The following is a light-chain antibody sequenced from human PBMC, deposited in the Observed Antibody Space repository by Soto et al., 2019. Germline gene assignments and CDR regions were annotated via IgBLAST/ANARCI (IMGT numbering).Light chain of an antibody. CDR1: QSVSSSY. V-gene: IGKV3-20*01. CDR3: HHYGRSPGT. CDR2: GAS. J-gene: IGKJ1*01. Sequence: IVLKQSPGTLSLSAGERATLSCMASQSVSSSYLAWYQQKPGQAPRLLIYGASSRATGIPDRFSGSGSGTDFTLTISRLQPEDFAVYYCHHYGRSPGTFGQGTKVDIK.